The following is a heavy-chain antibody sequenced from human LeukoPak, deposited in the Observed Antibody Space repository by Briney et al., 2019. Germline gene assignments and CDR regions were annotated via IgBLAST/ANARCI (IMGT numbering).Heavy chain of an antibody. CDR1: GYTFTSYY. J-gene: IGHJ3*02. D-gene: IGHD3-3*01. V-gene: IGHV1-46*01. Sequence: ASVKVSCKASGYTFTSYYMHWVRQAPGQGLEWMGIINPSGGSTSYAQKFQGRVTMTRDTSTSTVYMELSSLRSEDTAVYYCARDFYDFWSGYHDAFDIWGQGTMVTVSS. CDR2: INPSGGST. CDR3: ARDFYDFWSGYHDAFDI.